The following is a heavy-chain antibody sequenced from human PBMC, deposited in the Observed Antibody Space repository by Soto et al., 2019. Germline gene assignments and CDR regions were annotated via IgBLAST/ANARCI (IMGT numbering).Heavy chain of an antibody. V-gene: IGHV3-23*01. Sequence: GGSLRLSCAASGFTFSSYAMSWVRQAPGKGLEWVSAISGSGGNTYYADSVKGRFTISRDNSKKTLYLQMNSLRAEDTAVYYCAKDPGATDDAFDIWGQGTMVTVSS. CDR2: ISGSGGNT. CDR1: GFTFSSYA. CDR3: AKDPGATDDAFDI. J-gene: IGHJ3*02. D-gene: IGHD1-26*01.